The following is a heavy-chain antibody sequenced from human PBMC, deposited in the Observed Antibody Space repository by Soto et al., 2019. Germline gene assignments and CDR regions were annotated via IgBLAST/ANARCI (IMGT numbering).Heavy chain of an antibody. V-gene: IGHV5-51*01. CDR3: ARHPQAGLRFLEWLLGEFDP. J-gene: IGHJ5*02. D-gene: IGHD3-3*01. CDR1: GYSFTSYW. CDR2: IYPGDSDT. Sequence: GESLKISCKGSGYSFTSYWIGWVRQMPGKGLEWMGIIYPGDSDTRYSPSFQGQVTISADKSISTAYLQWSSLKASDTAMYYCARHPQAGLRFLEWLLGEFDPWGQGTLVTVSS.